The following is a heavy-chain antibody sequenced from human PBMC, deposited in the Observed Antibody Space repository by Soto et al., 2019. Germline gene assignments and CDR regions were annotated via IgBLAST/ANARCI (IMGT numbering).Heavy chain of an antibody. J-gene: IGHJ4*02. Sequence: GGSLRLSCASSGFTFSSYAMSLVRQAPGKGLEWVSAISGSGGSTYYADSVKGRFTISRDNSKNTLYLQMNSLRAEDTAVYYCAKARQQLVPFDYWGQGTLVTVSS. CDR1: GFTFSSYA. CDR3: AKARQQLVPFDY. V-gene: IGHV3-23*01. D-gene: IGHD6-13*01. CDR2: ISGSGGST.